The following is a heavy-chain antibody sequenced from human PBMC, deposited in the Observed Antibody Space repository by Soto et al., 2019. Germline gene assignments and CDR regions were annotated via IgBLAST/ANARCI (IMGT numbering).Heavy chain of an antibody. D-gene: IGHD2-2*01. Sequence: GGSLRLSCAASGLPFSGSPMHWVRPASGKGLVWVGRIRSKANSYATEYAASVKGRFTISRDDSKSTAYLQMNSLKTEDTAVYYCTRHADLGYCSSTSCYDFDYWGQGTLVTGSS. CDR3: TRHADLGYCSSTSCYDFDY. V-gene: IGHV3-73*01. CDR2: IRSKANSYAT. J-gene: IGHJ4*02. CDR1: GLPFSGSP.